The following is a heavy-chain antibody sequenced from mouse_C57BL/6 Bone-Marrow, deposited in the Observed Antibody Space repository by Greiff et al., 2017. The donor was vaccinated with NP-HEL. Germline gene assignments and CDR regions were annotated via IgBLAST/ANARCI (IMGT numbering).Heavy chain of an antibody. Sequence: VQLQQPGAELVKPGASVKLSCKASGYTFTSYWMQWVKQRPGQGLEWIGEIDPSDSYTNYNQKFKGKATLTVDTSSSTAYMQLSSLTSEDSAVYYCARERVITTVVDYFDDWGKGTTLTVSS. CDR3: ARERVITTVVDYFDD. CDR1: GYTFTSYW. V-gene: IGHV1-50*01. J-gene: IGHJ2*01. CDR2: IDPSDSYT. D-gene: IGHD1-1*01.